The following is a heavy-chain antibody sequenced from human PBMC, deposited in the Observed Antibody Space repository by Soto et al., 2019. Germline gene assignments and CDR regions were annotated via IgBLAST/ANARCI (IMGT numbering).Heavy chain of an antibody. J-gene: IGHJ4*02. CDR1: GYTFTVYL. D-gene: IGHD1-26*01. CDR3: ARDLAKGGGSADFDY. CDR2: INPKSGGT. V-gene: IGHV1-2*02. Sequence: SVKVSRKASGYTFTVYLLHGVRQAPGQGLEWMGWINPKSGGTMYPQKFQGRVTMTRDTSISTAYMALTRLRSDDTAVDYCARDLAKGGGSADFDYWGQGTLVTVSS.